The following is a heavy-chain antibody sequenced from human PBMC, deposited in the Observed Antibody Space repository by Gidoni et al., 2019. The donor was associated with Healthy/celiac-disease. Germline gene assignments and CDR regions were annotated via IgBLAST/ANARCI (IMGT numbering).Heavy chain of an antibody. D-gene: IGHD3-22*01. CDR2: IIPIFGTA. V-gene: IGHV1-69*06. J-gene: IGHJ4*02. CDR1: GGTFSSYA. CDR3: ARLTYYYDSSGYYPLSY. Sequence: QVQLVQSGAEVKKPGSSVKVSCKASGGTFSSYAISWVRQAPGQGLEWMGGIIPIFGTANYAQKFQGRVTITADKSTSTAYMELSSLRSEDTAVYYCARLTYYYDSSGYYPLSYWGQGTLVTVSS.